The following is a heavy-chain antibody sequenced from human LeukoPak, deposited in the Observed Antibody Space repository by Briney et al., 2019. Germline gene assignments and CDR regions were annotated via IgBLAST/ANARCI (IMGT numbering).Heavy chain of an antibody. V-gene: IGHV1-2*02. D-gene: IGHD1-14*01. Sequence: ASVKVSCKASGYTFTGYYMHWVRQAPGQGLEWMGWINPNSGGTNYAQKFQGRVTMTRDTSISTAYMELSRLRSDDTAVYYCARDLDPELRTTLSMDVWGQGTTVTVSS. J-gene: IGHJ6*02. CDR2: INPNSGGT. CDR1: GYTFTGYY. CDR3: ARDLDPELRTTLSMDV.